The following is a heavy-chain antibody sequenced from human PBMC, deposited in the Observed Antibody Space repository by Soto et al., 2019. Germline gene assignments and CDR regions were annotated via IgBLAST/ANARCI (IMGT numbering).Heavy chain of an antibody. V-gene: IGHV3-23*01. CDR2: ISGSGGST. CDR3: AKDLSVTLYYMDV. Sequence: GGSLRLSCAAPGFTFSSYAMSWVRQAPGKGLEWVSAISGSGGSTYYADSVKGRFTISRDNSKNTLYLQMNSLRAEDAAVYYCAKDLSVTLYYMDVWGKGTTVTVSS. CDR1: GFTFSSYA. J-gene: IGHJ6*03. D-gene: IGHD4-17*01.